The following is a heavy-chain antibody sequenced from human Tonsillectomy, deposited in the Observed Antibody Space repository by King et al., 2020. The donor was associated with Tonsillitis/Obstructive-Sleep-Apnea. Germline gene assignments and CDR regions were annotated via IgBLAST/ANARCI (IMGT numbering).Heavy chain of an antibody. D-gene: IGHD6-13*01. CDR3: AVSYSSSWLGQFDY. CDR1: GGTFISYA. V-gene: IGHV1-69*04. Sequence: QLVQSGAEVKKAGSSVKVSCKASGGTFISYAISWMRQAPGQGLEWMGRIIPILAIANNAQNFQGRVTITADKSTSTAYMELSSLRSEDTAVYYCAVSYSSSWLGQFDYWGQGTLVTVSS. J-gene: IGHJ4*02. CDR2: IIPILAIA.